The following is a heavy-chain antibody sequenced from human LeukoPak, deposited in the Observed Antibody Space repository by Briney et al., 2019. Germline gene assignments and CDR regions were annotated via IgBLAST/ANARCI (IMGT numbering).Heavy chain of an antibody. J-gene: IGHJ5*02. D-gene: IGHD6-19*01. CDR3: AKDWGSSDWYNYFDP. Sequence: GTSLRLSCAVSGFTIRIYGMHWVRQAPGKGLEWVAMISHDGGAKYYGDSVKGRFTISRDDSKSTLYLQMNSLSTEDTALYYCAKDWGSSDWYNYFDPWGQGTLVTVSS. V-gene: IGHV3-30*18. CDR2: ISHDGGAK. CDR1: GFTIRIYG.